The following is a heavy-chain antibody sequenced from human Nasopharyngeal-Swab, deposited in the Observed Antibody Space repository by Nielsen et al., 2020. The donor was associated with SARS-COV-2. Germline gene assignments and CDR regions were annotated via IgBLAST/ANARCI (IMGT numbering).Heavy chain of an antibody. V-gene: IGHV3-21*01. CDR2: ISSSSSYI. Sequence: GESLKISCAASGFTFSSYSMNWVRQAPGKGLEWVPSISSSSSYIYYADSVKGRFTISRDNAKNSLYLQMNSLRAEDTAVYYCARGLSGYCSSPLGCYYYGMDVWGQGTTVTVSS. J-gene: IGHJ6*02. D-gene: IGHD2-2*01. CDR3: ARGLSGYCSSPLGCYYYGMDV. CDR1: GFTFSSYS.